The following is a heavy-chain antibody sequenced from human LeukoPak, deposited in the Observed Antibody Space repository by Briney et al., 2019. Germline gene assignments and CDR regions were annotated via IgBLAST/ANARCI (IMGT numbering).Heavy chain of an antibody. D-gene: IGHD3-10*01. Sequence: PSETLSLTCTVSGGSISSGSYYWSWIRQPAGKGLEWIGRIYTSGSTNYNPSLKSRVTISVDTSKNQFSLKLSSVTAADTAVYYCAQGAHYYGSGSHRRGHYFDYWGQGTLVTVSS. CDR1: GGSISSGSYY. CDR3: AQGAHYYGSGSHRRGHYFDY. V-gene: IGHV4-61*02. CDR2: IYTSGST. J-gene: IGHJ4*02.